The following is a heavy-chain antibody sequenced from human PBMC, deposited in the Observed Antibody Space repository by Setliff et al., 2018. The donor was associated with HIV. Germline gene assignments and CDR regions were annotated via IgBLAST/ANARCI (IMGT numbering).Heavy chain of an antibody. D-gene: IGHD6-19*01. CDR3: ARAEGRAVAGLRDAFDI. Sequence: ASVKVSCKASGYTFTSYGISWVRQAPGQGREWMGWISAYNGNTNYAQKLQGRVTMTTDTSTSTAYMELRSLRSDDTAVYYCARAEGRAVAGLRDAFDIWGQGTMVTVSS. V-gene: IGHV1-18*01. CDR1: GYTFTSYG. J-gene: IGHJ3*02. CDR2: ISAYNGNT.